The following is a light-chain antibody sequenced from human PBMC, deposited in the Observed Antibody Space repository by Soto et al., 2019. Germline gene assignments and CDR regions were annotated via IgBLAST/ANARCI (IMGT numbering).Light chain of an antibody. CDR2: VAS. CDR3: QQYNNWPPWT. J-gene: IGKJ1*01. Sequence: EIVMTQSPATLSVSPGERATLSCRASQSVSSNLAWYQQKPGQAPRLLIYVASTRATGIPARFSGSGSGTEFTLTLSRLQSEDFAVYYCQQYNNWPPWTFGQGTKVEIK. CDR1: QSVSSN. V-gene: IGKV3-15*01.